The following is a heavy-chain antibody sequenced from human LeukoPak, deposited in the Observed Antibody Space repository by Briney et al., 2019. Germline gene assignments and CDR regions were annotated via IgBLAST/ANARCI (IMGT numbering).Heavy chain of an antibody. J-gene: IGHJ3*01. CDR1: GFTFSIYT. D-gene: IGHD1-26*01. V-gene: IGHV3-64*01. CDR3: ARSIVGGAFDV. CDR2: VRSDESTT. Sequence: GGSLRLSCAASGFTFSIYTMHWVRQAPGKGLEYVSAVRSDESTTYYTNAVKDRFTISRDNSKNTLYLQMGSLRPEDMAVYYCARSIVGGAFDVWGHGTMVTVSS.